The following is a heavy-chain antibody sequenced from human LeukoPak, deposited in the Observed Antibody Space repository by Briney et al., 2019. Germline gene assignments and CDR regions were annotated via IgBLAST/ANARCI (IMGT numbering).Heavy chain of an antibody. CDR3: ARDGGAEFDY. D-gene: IGHD3-16*01. CDR2: IKQDGSEK. Sequence: GGSLRLSCAAPGFTFSSYWMSWVRQAPGKGLEWVANIKQDGSEKYYVDSVKGRFTISRDNAKNSLYLQMNSLRAEDTAVYYCARDGGAEFDYWGQRTLVTVSS. V-gene: IGHV3-7*01. J-gene: IGHJ4*02. CDR1: GFTFSSYW.